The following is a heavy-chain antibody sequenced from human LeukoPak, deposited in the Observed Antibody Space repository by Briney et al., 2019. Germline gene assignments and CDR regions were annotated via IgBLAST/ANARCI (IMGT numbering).Heavy chain of an antibody. CDR2: ISSSGSTI. CDR3: ARDCSSTSCYVTGYYGMDV. V-gene: IGHV3-48*03. D-gene: IGHD2-2*01. Sequence: GGSLRLSCAASGFTFSGYEMNWVRQAPGKGLEWVSYISSSGSTIYYADSVKGRFTISRDNAKNSLYLQMNSLRAEDTAVYYCARDCSSTSCYVTGYYGMDVWGQGTTVTVSS. J-gene: IGHJ6*02. CDR1: GFTFSGYE.